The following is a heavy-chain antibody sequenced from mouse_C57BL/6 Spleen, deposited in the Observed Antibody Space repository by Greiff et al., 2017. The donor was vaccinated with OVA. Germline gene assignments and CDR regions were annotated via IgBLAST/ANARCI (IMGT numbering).Heavy chain of an antibody. D-gene: IGHD2-3*01. CDR3: ARIYDGYSNFDY. V-gene: IGHV1-26*01. CDR2: INPNNGGT. J-gene: IGHJ2*01. Sequence: EVQLQQSGPELVKPGASVKISCKASGYTFTDYYMNWVKQSHGKSLEWIGDINPNNGGTSYTQKFKGKATLTVDKSSSTAYMELRSLTSEDSAVYYCARIYDGYSNFDYWGKGTTLTVSS. CDR1: GYTFTDYY.